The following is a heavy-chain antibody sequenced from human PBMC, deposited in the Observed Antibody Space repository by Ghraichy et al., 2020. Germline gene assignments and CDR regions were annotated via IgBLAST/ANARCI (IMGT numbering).Heavy chain of an antibody. D-gene: IGHD3-16*01. V-gene: IGHV3-23*01. CDR3: AKNVRPNFQYDAFDI. Sequence: GGSLRLSCAASEFSFSSYAMTWVRQTPGKGLERVSAISGGGGSTYYADSVKGRFTISRDNSKNTLYLEMNSLRAEDTAVYYCAKNVRPNFQYDAFDIWGQGTMVTVSS. CDR1: EFSFSSYA. J-gene: IGHJ3*02. CDR2: ISGGGGST.